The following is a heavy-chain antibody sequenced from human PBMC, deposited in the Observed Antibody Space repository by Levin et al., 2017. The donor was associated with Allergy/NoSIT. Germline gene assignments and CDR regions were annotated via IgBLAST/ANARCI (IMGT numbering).Heavy chain of an antibody. CDR2: IYYSGST. J-gene: IGHJ5*02. Sequence: SETLSLTCTVSGGSISSYYWSWIRQPPGKGLEWIGYIYYSGSTNYNPSLKSRVTISVDTSKNQFSLKLSSVTAADTAVYYCARIPRPNCSSTSCYWWFDPWGQGTLVTVSS. CDR3: ARIPRPNCSSTSCYWWFDP. D-gene: IGHD2-2*01. CDR1: GGSISSYY. V-gene: IGHV4-59*01.